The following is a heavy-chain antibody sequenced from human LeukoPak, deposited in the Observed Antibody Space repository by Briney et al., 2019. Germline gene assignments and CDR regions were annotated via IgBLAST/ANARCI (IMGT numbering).Heavy chain of an antibody. D-gene: IGHD1-26*01. CDR3: ARHEYSGSYYGLSWFDP. V-gene: IGHV4-39*01. CDR2: IYYSGST. J-gene: IGHJ5*02. CDR1: GGSISSSGYY. Sequence: PSETLSLTCTASGGSISSSGYYWGWIRQPPGKGLEWIASIYYSGSTYYNPSLKSRVTISVDTSKNQLSLKLSSLTAADSAVYLCARHEYSGSYYGLSWFDPWRQGTLVTVSP.